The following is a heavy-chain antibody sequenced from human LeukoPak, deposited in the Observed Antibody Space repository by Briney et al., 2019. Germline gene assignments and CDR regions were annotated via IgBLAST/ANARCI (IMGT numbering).Heavy chain of an antibody. CDR1: GFTFSSYA. CDR3: AKRGNYYGSGSYSLPPFDY. Sequence: GRSLRLSCAASGFTFSSYAMHWVRQAPGKGLEWVAVISYDGSNKYYADSVKGRFTISRDNSKNTLYLQMNSLRAEDTAVYYCAKRGNYYGSGSYSLPPFDYWGQGTLVTVSS. J-gene: IGHJ4*02. CDR2: ISYDGSNK. D-gene: IGHD3-10*01. V-gene: IGHV3-30*04.